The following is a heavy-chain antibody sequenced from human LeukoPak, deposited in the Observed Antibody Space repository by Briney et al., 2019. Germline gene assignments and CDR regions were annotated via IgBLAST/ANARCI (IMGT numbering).Heavy chain of an antibody. CDR3: AKASNGGSYYGVIIDY. CDR2: ISYDGSNK. CDR1: GFHFSSYG. D-gene: IGHD1-26*01. J-gene: IGHJ4*02. Sequence: GGSLRLSCAASGFHFSSYGMHWVRQAPGKGLEWVAVISYDGSNKYYTDSVKGRFTISRDNSKNTLYLQMNSLRAEDTAVYYCAKASNGGSYYGVIIDYWGQGTLVTVSS. V-gene: IGHV3-30*18.